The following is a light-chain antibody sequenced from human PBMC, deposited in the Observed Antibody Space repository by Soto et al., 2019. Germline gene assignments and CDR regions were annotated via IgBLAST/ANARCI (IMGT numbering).Light chain of an antibody. CDR3: KQHDSYPWT. CDR1: QSISSW. CDR2: AAS. V-gene: IGKV1-5*01. J-gene: IGKJ1*01. Sequence: IHMSQSPSTLYASARVRVTITCRASQSISSWLAWYQQKPGKAPKLLIYAASSLESGVQSRFSGSGSGTDFTLTISSLQPEDFATYYCKQHDSYPWTFGQGTKVDIK.